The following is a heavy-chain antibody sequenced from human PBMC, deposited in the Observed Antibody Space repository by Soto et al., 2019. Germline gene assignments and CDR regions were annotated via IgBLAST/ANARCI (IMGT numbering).Heavy chain of an antibody. D-gene: IGHD6-6*01. CDR1: GGSFSGYY. Sequence: QVHLEQWGAGLLKPSETLSLTCAVYGGSFSGYYYTWIRQPPGKGLEWIGEINQNGDISYSPSLKSRVTISVDTSKNQFSLKLNSVAAADTAVYYCARGGIADRLGCWGQGTLVTVS. CDR3: ARGGIADRLGC. CDR2: INQNGDI. J-gene: IGHJ4*02. V-gene: IGHV4-34*01.